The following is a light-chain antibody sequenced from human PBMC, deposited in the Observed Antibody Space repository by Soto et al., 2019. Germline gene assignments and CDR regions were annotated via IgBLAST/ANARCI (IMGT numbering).Light chain of an antibody. CDR2: DAS. CDR3: QQRSNWPLT. Sequence: EIVLTQSPGTLSLSPGARARLSCRASQAVGGTYLAWYQQKPGQAPRLLIYDASNRATGIPARFSGSGSGTDFTLTISSLEPEDFAVYYCQQRSNWPLTFGGGTKVDIK. V-gene: IGKV3-11*01. CDR1: QAVGGTY. J-gene: IGKJ4*01.